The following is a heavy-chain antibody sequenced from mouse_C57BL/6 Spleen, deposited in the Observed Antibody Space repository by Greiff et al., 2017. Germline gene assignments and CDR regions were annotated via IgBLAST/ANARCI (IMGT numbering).Heavy chain of an antibody. Sequence: QVQLQQSGPGLVQPSQSLSITCTVSGFSFTSYGVHWVRQSPGKGLEWLGVIWSGGSTDYNAAFISSLSISKDNSKSQVFFKLNSLQADDTAIYYCARNFDGYYRAWFAYWGQGTLVTVSA. CDR1: GFSFTSYG. CDR2: IWSGGST. CDR3: ARNFDGYYRAWFAY. D-gene: IGHD2-3*01. V-gene: IGHV2-2*01. J-gene: IGHJ3*01.